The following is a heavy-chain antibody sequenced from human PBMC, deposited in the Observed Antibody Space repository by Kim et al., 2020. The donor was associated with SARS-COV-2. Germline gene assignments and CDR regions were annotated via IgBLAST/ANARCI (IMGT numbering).Heavy chain of an antibody. Sequence: GGSRRLSCVASGFTFSGAAIQWVRQASGKGLEWVGRIRGKGENFATAYAATVKGRFTISRDDSKNSAYLQMNSLKTEDTAVYYCTSPYSGNWFAGYWGQGTLVTVSS. V-gene: IGHV3-73*01. CDR1: GFTFSGAA. J-gene: IGHJ4*02. D-gene: IGHD6-13*01. CDR2: IRGKGENFAT. CDR3: TSPYSGNWFAGY.